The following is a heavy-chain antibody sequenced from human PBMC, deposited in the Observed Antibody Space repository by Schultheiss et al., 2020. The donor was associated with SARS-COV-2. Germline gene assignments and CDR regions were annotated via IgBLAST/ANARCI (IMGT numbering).Heavy chain of an antibody. CDR1: GFTFSSYA. Sequence: GSLRLSCAASGFTFSSYAMSWIRQPAGKGLEWIGRIYTSGSTNYNPSLKSRVTMSVDTSKNQFSLKLSSVTAADTAVYYCARGTMVRGALYYYYYGMDVWGQGTTVTVSS. D-gene: IGHD3-10*01. V-gene: IGHV4-4*07. CDR2: IYTSGST. J-gene: IGHJ6*02. CDR3: ARGTMVRGALYYYYYGMDV.